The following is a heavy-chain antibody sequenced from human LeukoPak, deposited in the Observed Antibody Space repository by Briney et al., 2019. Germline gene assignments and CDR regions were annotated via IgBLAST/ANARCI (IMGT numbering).Heavy chain of an antibody. D-gene: IGHD2-15*01. V-gene: IGHV1-2*02. CDR3: ARGGVVVVAARDYYYYYMDV. CDR1: GYTFTGYY. CDR2: INPNSGGT. J-gene: IGHJ6*03. Sequence: AASVKVSCKASGYTFTGYYMHWVRQAPGQGLEWMGWINPNSGGTNYAQKFQGRVTMTRDTSISTAYMELSRLRSDDTAVYYCARGGVVVVAARDYYYYYMDVWGKGTTVTVSS.